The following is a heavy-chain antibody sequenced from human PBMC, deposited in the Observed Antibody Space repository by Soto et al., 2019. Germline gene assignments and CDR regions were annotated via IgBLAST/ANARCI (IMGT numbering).Heavy chain of an antibody. CDR2: LRAYNGNT. J-gene: IGHJ6*02. V-gene: IGHV1-18*01. CDR3: ARDIVLMVSTYYYYGMDV. CDR1: GYTFTSYG. D-gene: IGHD2-8*01. Sequence: QVQLVQSGAEVKKPGASVKVSCKASGYTFTSYGISWVRQAPGKGLEWMGWLRAYNGNTNYAQKLQGRVTMTTDTSTSTAYMELRSLRSDDTAVYYCARDIVLMVSTYYYYGMDVWGQGTTVTVSS.